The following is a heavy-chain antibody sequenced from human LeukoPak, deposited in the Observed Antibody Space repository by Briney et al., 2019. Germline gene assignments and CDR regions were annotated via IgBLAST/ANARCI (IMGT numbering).Heavy chain of an antibody. CDR3: ARSPHILTGETFDY. Sequence: AVKVSCKTSGYTFTCYYQHWVRKPPAQGLELVGGINTDSSGTKYAQKFQARGPMTKAASISTAYVQLSRLRSADTAVYYCARSPHILTGETFDYWGQGTLLTVSS. D-gene: IGHD3-9*01. V-gene: IGHV1-2*02. CDR1: GYTFTCYY. J-gene: IGHJ4*02. CDR2: INTDSSGT.